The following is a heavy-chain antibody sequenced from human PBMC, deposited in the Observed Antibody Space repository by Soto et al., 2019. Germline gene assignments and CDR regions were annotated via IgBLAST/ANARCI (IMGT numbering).Heavy chain of an antibody. CDR1: GFTFSNAW. J-gene: IGHJ4*02. Sequence: GGSLRLSCAASGFTFSNAWMSWVRQAPGKGLEWVGRIKSKTDGGTTDYAAPVKGRFTISRDDSKNTLYLQMNSLKTEDTAVYYCTTAERGHYGDSLSGYYFDYWGQGTLVTVSS. CDR3: TTAERGHYGDSLSGYYFDY. D-gene: IGHD4-17*01. V-gene: IGHV3-15*01. CDR2: IKSKTDGGTT.